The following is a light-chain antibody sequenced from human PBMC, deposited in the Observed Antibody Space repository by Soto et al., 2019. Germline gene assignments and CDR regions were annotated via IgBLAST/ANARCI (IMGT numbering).Light chain of an antibody. CDR2: EVN. Sequence: QSALTQPASVSGSPGQSITMSCAGTSNDVGNYNLVSWYQHHPGQLPRLIIYEVNKRPSGVSNRFSGSKSSNTASLTISGLQAEDEADYYCCSYAGGSTLVFGGGTKLTVL. CDR1: SNDVGNYNL. V-gene: IGLV2-23*02. J-gene: IGLJ2*01. CDR3: CSYAGGSTLV.